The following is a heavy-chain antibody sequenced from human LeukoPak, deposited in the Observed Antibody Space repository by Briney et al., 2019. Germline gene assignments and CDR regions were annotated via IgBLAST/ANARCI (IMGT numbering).Heavy chain of an antibody. J-gene: IGHJ6*02. CDR2: IHYTGST. Sequence: PSETLSLTCTVSGGSISGYSWGWIRRPPGAGLEWIGHIHYTGSTDYSPSLKSRVTLSIDTSKNQFSLEVTSATAADTAVYYCARLSPIAAAGAYTYHSLDIWSQGTTVTVSS. D-gene: IGHD6-13*01. CDR3: ARLSPIAAAGAYTYHSLDI. V-gene: IGHV4-59*08. CDR1: GGSISGYS.